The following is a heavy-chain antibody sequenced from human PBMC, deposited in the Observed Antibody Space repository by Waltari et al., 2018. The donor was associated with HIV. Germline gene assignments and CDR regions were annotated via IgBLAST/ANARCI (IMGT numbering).Heavy chain of an antibody. J-gene: IGHJ4*02. CDR3: ARDRGIVGANTYYFDF. V-gene: IGHV4-61*02. Sequence: QVQLQESGPGLVKPSQTLSLTCTVSGGSISSGSYYWSWIRPPAGKGLEWIGRTYTTGSTNYNPSLKSPVTISLDTSKNQFSLKLTSVTAADTAVYYCARDRGIVGANTYYFDFWGQGTLVTVSS. CDR2: TYTTGST. CDR1: GGSISSGSYY. D-gene: IGHD1-26*01.